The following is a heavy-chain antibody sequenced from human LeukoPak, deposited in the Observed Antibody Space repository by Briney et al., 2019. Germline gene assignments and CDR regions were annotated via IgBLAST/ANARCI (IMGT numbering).Heavy chain of an antibody. J-gene: IGHJ5*02. CDR3: AKPPRGSWYPNWFDP. Sequence: PSETLSLTCAVYGGSFSGYYWSWIRQPPGKGLEWIWEINHSGSTNYNPSLKSRVTISVDTSKNQFYLKLSSVTAADTAVYYCAKPPRGSWYPNWFDPWGQGTLVTVSS. V-gene: IGHV4-34*01. D-gene: IGHD6-13*01. CDR2: INHSGST. CDR1: GGSFSGYY.